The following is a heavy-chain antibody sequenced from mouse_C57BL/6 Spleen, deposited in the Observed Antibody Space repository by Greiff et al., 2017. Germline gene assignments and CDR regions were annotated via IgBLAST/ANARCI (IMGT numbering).Heavy chain of an antibody. CDR1: GYTFTSYW. V-gene: IGHV1-59*01. J-gene: IGHJ3*01. CDR2: IDPSDSYT. Sequence: QVQLQQPGAELVRPGTSVKLSCKASGYTFTSYWMHWVKQRPGQGLEWIGVIDPSDSYTNYNQKFKGKATLTVDTSSSTAYMQLSSLTSEDSAVYYCASGYYSNPWFAYWGQGTLVTVSA. CDR3: ASGYYSNPWFAY. D-gene: IGHD2-5*01.